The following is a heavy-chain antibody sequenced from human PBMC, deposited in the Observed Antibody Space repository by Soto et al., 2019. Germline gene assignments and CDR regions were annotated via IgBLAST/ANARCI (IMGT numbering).Heavy chain of an antibody. CDR2: IYYSGST. V-gene: IGHV4-30-4*01. Sequence: SETLSLTCTVSGGSISSYYWSWIRQPPGKGLEWIGYIYYSGSTYYNPSLKSRVTISVDTSKNQFSLKLSSVTAADTAVYYCARELRFQVAGYGMDVWGQGTTVTVSS. J-gene: IGHJ6*02. CDR3: ARELRFQVAGYGMDV. D-gene: IGHD6-13*01. CDR1: GGSISSYY.